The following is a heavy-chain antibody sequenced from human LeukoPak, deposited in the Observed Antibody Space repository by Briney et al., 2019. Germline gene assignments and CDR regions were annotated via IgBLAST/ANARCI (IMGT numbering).Heavy chain of an antibody. CDR3: ASGLSSLFSFGAALDYYMDV. CDR2: INPNSGGT. CDR1: GYTFTGYY. D-gene: IGHD5-18*01. Sequence: ASVKVSCKASGYTFTGYYMHWVRQAPGQGLEWMGWINPNSGGTNYAQKFQGRVIMTRDTSISTAYMELSSLRSDDTAMYYCASGLSSLFSFGAALDYYMDVWGKGTPVTVSS. V-gene: IGHV1-2*02. J-gene: IGHJ6*03.